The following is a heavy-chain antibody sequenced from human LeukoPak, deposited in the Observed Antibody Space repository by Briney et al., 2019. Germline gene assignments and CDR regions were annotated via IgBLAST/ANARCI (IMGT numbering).Heavy chain of an antibody. CDR1: GFTFSGYA. V-gene: IGHV3-23*01. CDR3: ARGGTTFEH. J-gene: IGHJ4*02. D-gene: IGHD1-1*01. CDR2: ISGSGGST. Sequence: GGSLRLSCAASGFTFSGYAMSWVRQAPGKGLEWVSAISGSGGSTYYADSVKGRFTISRDNAKNSLYLQMNSLTAEDTAVYYCARGGTTFEHWGQGTLVTVSS.